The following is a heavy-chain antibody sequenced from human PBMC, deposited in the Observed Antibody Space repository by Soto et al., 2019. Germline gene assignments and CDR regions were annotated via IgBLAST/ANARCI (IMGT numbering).Heavy chain of an antibody. CDR2: INPNSGGT. CDR1: GYTFTGYY. J-gene: IGHJ6*02. D-gene: IGHD2-2*01. V-gene: IGHV1-2*04. Sequence: ASVKVSCKASGYTFTGYYMHWVRQAPGQGLEWMGWINPNSGGTNYAQKFQGWVTMTRDTSISTAYMELSRLRSDDTAVYYCARDHGGYCSSTSCQLDSYYYYGMDVWGQGTTVTVSS. CDR3: ARDHGGYCSSTSCQLDSYYYYGMDV.